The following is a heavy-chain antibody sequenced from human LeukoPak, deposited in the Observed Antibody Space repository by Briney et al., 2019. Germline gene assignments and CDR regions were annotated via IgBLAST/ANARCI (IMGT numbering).Heavy chain of an antibody. J-gene: IGHJ3*02. CDR3: ARGLGYGEYLVPFDI. CDR2: IYYSGST. D-gene: IGHD4-17*01. Sequence: SETLSLTCTGSGGSISSYYWSWIRQPPGKGLEWIGYIYYSGSTNYNPSLKSRVTISVDTSKNQFSLKLSSVTAADTAVYYCARGLGYGEYLVPFDIWGQGTLVTVSS. CDR1: GGSISSYY. V-gene: IGHV4-59*01.